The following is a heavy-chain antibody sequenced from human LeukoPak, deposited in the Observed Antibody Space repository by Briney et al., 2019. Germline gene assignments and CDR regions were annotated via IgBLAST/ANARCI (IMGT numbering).Heavy chain of an antibody. CDR1: GYTFTGYY. D-gene: IGHD6-13*01. Sequence: ASVKVSCKASGYTFTGYYMHWVRQAPGQGLEWMGWINPNSGGTNYAQKFQGRVTMTRDTSISTAYMELSRLRSDDTAVYYCAGGCSSSWLYYYYYMDVWGKGTTVTVSS. CDR2: INPNSGGT. V-gene: IGHV1-2*02. CDR3: AGGCSSSWLYYYYYMDV. J-gene: IGHJ6*03.